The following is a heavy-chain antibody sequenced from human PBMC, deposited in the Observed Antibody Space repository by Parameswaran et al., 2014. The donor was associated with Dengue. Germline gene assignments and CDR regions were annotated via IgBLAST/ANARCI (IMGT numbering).Heavy chain of an antibody. Sequence: VRQAPGKGLEWVSSISTSSSYIYYADSVKGRFTISRDNGKNSLYLQMNSLRAEDTAVYYCARGEVGDPKDYYYYGMDVWGQGTTVTVSS. CDR3: ARGEVGDPKDYYYYGMDV. D-gene: IGHD3-16*01. CDR2: ISTSSSYI. V-gene: IGHV3-21*03. J-gene: IGHJ6*02.